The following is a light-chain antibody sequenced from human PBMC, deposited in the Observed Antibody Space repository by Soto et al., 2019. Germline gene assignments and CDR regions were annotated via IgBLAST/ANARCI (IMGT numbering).Light chain of an antibody. CDR3: QQRSNWPLT. CDR1: QSVSSY. V-gene: IGKV3-11*01. J-gene: IGKJ4*01. CDR2: DAS. Sequence: EIVLTQSPATLSLSPGERATLSCRASQSVSSYLAWYQQKPGQAPRLLIYDASNRATGIPARFSGSGSGTDFTLTISSLEPEDFAVYDCQQRSNWPLTFVGGTKVEIK.